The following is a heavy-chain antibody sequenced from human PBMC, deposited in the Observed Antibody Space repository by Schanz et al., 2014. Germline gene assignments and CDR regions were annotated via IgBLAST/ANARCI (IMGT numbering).Heavy chain of an antibody. CDR2: INPSGVST. CDR1: GYTFTSSG. D-gene: IGHD6-6*01. J-gene: IGHJ4*02. Sequence: QVQLVQSGAEVKKPGASVKVSCKASGYTFTSSGFSWVRQAPGQGLEWLGIINPSGVSTSSAQEFQGRVTMTRDTSTSTLQMELSSLRSEDTAVYYCARGGAYRSPSPVFYFDYWGQGTLVTVSS. CDR3: ARGGAYRSPSPVFYFDY. V-gene: IGHV1-46*01.